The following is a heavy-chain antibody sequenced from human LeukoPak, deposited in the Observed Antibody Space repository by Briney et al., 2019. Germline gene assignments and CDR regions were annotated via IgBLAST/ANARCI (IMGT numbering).Heavy chain of an antibody. D-gene: IGHD3-10*01. V-gene: IGHV4-34*01. J-gene: IGHJ6*03. CDR3: ASVVRGVIGNYYYYYMDV. CDR1: GGSFSDKH. Sequence: SETLSLTCAVYGGSFSDKHWSWIRQTPGKGLEWIGEVDHSGSTNYSPSLKSRVPISVDTSKNQFSLKLSSVTAADTAVYYCASVVRGVIGNYYYYYMDVWGKGTTVIVSS. CDR2: VDHSGST.